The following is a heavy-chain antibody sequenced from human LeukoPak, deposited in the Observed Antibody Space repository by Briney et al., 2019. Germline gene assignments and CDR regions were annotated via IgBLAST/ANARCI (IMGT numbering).Heavy chain of an antibody. Sequence: PGGSLRLSCAASGFTFSSYAMSWVRQAPGKGLEWVSAISGSGGSTYYADSVKGRFTISRDNSKNTLDLQINSLRPEDTAVYFCAKLGYDSSGSPRLVDYWGQGTLVTVSS. J-gene: IGHJ4*02. V-gene: IGHV3-23*01. D-gene: IGHD3-22*01. CDR3: AKLGYDSSGSPRLVDY. CDR2: ISGSGGST. CDR1: GFTFSSYA.